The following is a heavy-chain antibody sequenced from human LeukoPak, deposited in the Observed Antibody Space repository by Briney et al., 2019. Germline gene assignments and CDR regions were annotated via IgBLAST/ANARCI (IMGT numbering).Heavy chain of an antibody. CDR2: IYTSGST. CDR3: AGDKGTPLNYYYYYMDV. Sequence: PSETLSLTCTVSGGSISSGSYYWSWIRQPAGKGLEWIGRIYTSGSTNYNPSLKSRVTISVDTSKNQFSLKLSSVTAADTAVYYCAGDKGTPLNYYYYYMDVWGKGTTVTVSS. J-gene: IGHJ6*03. CDR1: GGSISSGSYY. V-gene: IGHV4-61*02. D-gene: IGHD2-8*01.